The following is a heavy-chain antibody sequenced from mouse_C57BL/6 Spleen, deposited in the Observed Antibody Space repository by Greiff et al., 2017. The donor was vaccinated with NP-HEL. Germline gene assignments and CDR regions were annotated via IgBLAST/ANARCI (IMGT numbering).Heavy chain of an antibody. D-gene: IGHD2-10*02. CDR2: ISYDGSN. V-gene: IGHV3-6*01. J-gene: IGHJ3*01. Sequence: EVKLQESGPGLVKPSQSLSLTCSVTGYSITSGYYWNWIRQFPGNQLEWMGYISYDGSNNYNPSLKNRISITRDTSKNQFFLKLNSVTTEDTATYYCARDPGYGNYEAWFAYWGQGTLVTVSA. CDR1: GYSITSGYY. CDR3: ARDPGYGNYEAWFAY.